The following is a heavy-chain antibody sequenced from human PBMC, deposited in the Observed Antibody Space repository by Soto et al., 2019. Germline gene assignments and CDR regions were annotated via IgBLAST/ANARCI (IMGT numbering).Heavy chain of an antibody. V-gene: IGHV3-30*18. J-gene: IGHJ4*02. CDR2: IAHHGLKE. CDR3: AKDWVGGSNKYYFEY. D-gene: IGHD1-26*01. Sequence: QVQLVESGGGEGRPGRSLRLSCVASGFTFRDYGMHWVRQAPGKGLEWVAGIAHHGLKEHYADSVKGRFIISRDNSKKTVYLQLNSLRGDDTAVYYCAKDWVGGSNKYYFEYWGQGTLVTVSS. CDR1: GFTFRDYG.